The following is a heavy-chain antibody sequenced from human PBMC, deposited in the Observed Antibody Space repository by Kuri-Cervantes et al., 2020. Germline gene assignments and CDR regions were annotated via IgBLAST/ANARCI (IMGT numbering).Heavy chain of an antibody. V-gene: IGHV1-69*13. CDR3: ARDGTYYYDSSGYYNSYYYYYGMDV. CDR1: GYTFTSYG. J-gene: IGHJ6*02. Sequence: SVKVSCKASGYTFTSYGISWVRQAPGQGLEWMGGIIPIFGTANYAQKFQGRVTITADESTSTAYMELSSLRSEDTAVYYCARDGTYYYDSSGYYNSYYYYYGMDVWAKGPRSPSP. D-gene: IGHD3-22*01. CDR2: IIPIFGTA.